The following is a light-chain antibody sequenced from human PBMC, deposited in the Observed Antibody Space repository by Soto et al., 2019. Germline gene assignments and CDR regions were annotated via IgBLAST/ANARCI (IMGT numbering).Light chain of an antibody. CDR2: ASS. Sequence: IEITEAPGTLKKSPGERATLSCKTSRRRGSNFLACYQHKPCQAPRLLIYASSNRATGIPDRFSGSASGTDFTLTINRLEHEDYAVYYCPLYGTSPHIGQGTRL. V-gene: IGKV3-20*01. CDR1: RRRGSNF. J-gene: IGKJ5*01. CDR3: PLYGTSPH.